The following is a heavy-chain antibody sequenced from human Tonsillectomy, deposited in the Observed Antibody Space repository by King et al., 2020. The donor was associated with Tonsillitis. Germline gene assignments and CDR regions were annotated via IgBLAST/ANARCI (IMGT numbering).Heavy chain of an antibody. CDR3: ARRFVYTTMVEKQTDGFDI. Sequence: VQLVESGAEVKKPGESLKISCQGSGYSFANYWIGWVRQMPGEGLEWMGIIYPDDSDTRYSPSFQGQVSISADKAISTAYLQWNSLRASDTAIYYCARRFVYTTMVEKQTDGFDIGGQGTMVTVSS. J-gene: IGHJ3*02. D-gene: IGHD5-18*01. CDR1: GYSFANYW. V-gene: IGHV5-51*01. CDR2: IYPDDSDT.